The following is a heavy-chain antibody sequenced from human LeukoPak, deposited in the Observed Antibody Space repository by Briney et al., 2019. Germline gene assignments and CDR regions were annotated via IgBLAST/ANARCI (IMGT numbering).Heavy chain of an antibody. J-gene: IGHJ6*03. D-gene: IGHD4-17*01. CDR2: IYYSGST. V-gene: IGHV4-59*01. Sequence: SETLSLTCTVSGGSISSYYWSWIRQPPGKGLEWIGYIYYSGSTNYNPSLKSRVTISVDTSKNQFSLKLSSVTAADTAVYYCARDGHGDYVNYYYYMDVWGKGTTVTVSS. CDR1: GGSISSYY. CDR3: ARDGHGDYVNYYYYMDV.